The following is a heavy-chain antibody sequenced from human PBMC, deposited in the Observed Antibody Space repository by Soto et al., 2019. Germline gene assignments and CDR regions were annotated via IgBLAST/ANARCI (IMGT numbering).Heavy chain of an antibody. V-gene: IGHV1-18*01. Sequence: QVQLVQSGAEVKKPGASVKVSCKASGYTFTSYGITWVRQAPGQGLEWMGWISAYNGNTNYAQKLQGRVTMTTDTSTSTGDMELRSLRSDDTAVYYCARVRGDIVVVPAATPYYYYGMDVWGQGTTVTVSS. CDR3: ARVRGDIVVVPAATPYYYYGMDV. J-gene: IGHJ6*02. CDR2: ISAYNGNT. CDR1: GYTFTSYG. D-gene: IGHD2-2*01.